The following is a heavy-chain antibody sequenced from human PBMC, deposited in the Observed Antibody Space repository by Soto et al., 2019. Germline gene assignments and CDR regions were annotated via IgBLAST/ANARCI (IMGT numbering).Heavy chain of an antibody. CDR2: IYYSGST. CDR1: GGSISSSSFH. J-gene: IGHJ5*02. CDR3: VRRERAAGNDWWFYP. D-gene: IGHD6-13*01. Sequence: SETLSLTCTVSGGSISSSSFHWGWIRQPPGKGLEWIGGIYYSGSTYYSPSLKSRVTISVDTSKNQFSLKLSSVTAADTAVYYCVRRERAAGNDWWFYPWGQGTLVTVSS. V-gene: IGHV4-39*01.